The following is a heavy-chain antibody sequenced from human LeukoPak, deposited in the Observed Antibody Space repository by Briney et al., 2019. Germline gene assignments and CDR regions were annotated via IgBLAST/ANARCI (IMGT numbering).Heavy chain of an antibody. V-gene: IGHV3-23*01. CDR3: AKRDFSDSRGYAPLFQH. D-gene: IGHD3-22*01. CDR1: GFTFSTYA. CDR2: ISGSGSFT. Sequence: PGGSLRLSCAASGFTFSTYAMSWVRQAPGKGLEGVSGISGSGSFTIYGDSVRGRFTISRDNSNNMLYLQMNSLRAEDTAVYYCAKRDFSDSRGYAPLFQHWGQGTLVTVSS. J-gene: IGHJ1*01.